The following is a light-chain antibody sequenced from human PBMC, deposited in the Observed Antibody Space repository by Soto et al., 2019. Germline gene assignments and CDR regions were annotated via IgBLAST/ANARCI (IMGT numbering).Light chain of an antibody. CDR1: QTISSW. CDR2: KAS. Sequence: DIQMTQSPSTLSGSVGDRVTITCRASQTISSWLAWYPQKPGKAPKLLIYKASTLKSGVPSMFSGSGSGTEFTRTISSLQPDDFATYYCQHYNSYSEAFGQGTQVDIK. V-gene: IGKV1-5*03. J-gene: IGKJ1*01. CDR3: QHYNSYSEA.